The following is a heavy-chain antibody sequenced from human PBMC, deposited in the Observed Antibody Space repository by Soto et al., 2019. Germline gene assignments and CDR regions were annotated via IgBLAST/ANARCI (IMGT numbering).Heavy chain of an antibody. CDR1: GFTFSNYA. CDR3: ARGLFSENFYSGGWYYFDY. D-gene: IGHD1-26*01. V-gene: IGHV3-64*01. J-gene: IGHJ4*02. Sequence: GGSLRLSCAASGFTFSNYAMYWVRQAPGKGLEYVSSISSNGGSTYYANSVKGRFTISRDNSKNTLYLQMGSVTAADTAVYYCARGLFSENFYSGGWYYFDYWGQGTLVTVSS. CDR2: ISSNGGST.